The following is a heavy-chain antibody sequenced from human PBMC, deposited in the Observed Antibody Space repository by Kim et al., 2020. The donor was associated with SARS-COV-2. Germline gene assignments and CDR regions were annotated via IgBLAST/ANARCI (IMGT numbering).Heavy chain of an antibody. V-gene: IGHV5-51*01. CDR1: GYSFTSYW. CDR2: IYPGDSDT. Sequence: GESLKISCKGSGYSFTSYWIGWVRQMPGKGLEWMGIIYPGDSDTRYSPSFQGQVTISADKSISTAYLQWSSLKASDTTMYYCARPLGDSYSSSYFDYWGQGTLVTVSS. J-gene: IGHJ4*02. D-gene: IGHD6-13*01. CDR3: ARPLGDSYSSSYFDY.